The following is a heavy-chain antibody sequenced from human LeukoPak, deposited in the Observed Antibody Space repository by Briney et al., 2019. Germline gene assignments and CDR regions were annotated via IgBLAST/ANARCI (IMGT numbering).Heavy chain of an antibody. Sequence: GSSVKVSCRASGGTFSSYAISWVRQAPGQGLEWMGRIIPILGIANYAQKFQGRVTITADKSTSTAYMELSSLRSEDTAVYYRARDQRDYDSSGYYYRTDYWGQGTLVTVSS. J-gene: IGHJ4*02. D-gene: IGHD3-22*01. CDR1: GGTFSSYA. V-gene: IGHV1-69*04. CDR2: IIPILGIA. CDR3: ARDQRDYDSSGYYYRTDY.